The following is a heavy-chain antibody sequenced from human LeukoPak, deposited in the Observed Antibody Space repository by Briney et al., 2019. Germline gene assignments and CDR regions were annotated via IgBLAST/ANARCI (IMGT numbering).Heavy chain of an antibody. J-gene: IGHJ4*02. CDR2: VSGTGLGT. Sequence: GGSLRLSCAASGFTFISYVMSWVRQAPGKGLEWVSSVSGTGLGTYYANSVKGRFTISRDNSNNMVYLQMTSLGAEDTALYYCASGRWLQSSGVGFWGQGTLVAVSS. V-gene: IGHV3-23*01. CDR1: GFTFISYV. D-gene: IGHD5-24*01. CDR3: ASGRWLQSSGVGF.